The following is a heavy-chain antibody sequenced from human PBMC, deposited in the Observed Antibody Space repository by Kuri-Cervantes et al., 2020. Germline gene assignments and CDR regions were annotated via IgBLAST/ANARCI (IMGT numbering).Heavy chain of an antibody. Sequence: ASVKVSCKASGYTFTGYYMHWVRQAPGQGLEWMGWINPNSGGTNYAQKFQGRVTMARDTSISTAYMELSRLRSDDTAVYYCARDNDAGGDCNCWGQGTLVTVSS. D-gene: IGHD1-1*01. CDR3: ARDNDAGGDCNC. J-gene: IGHJ4*02. CDR1: GYTFTGYY. CDR2: INPNSGGT. V-gene: IGHV1-2*02.